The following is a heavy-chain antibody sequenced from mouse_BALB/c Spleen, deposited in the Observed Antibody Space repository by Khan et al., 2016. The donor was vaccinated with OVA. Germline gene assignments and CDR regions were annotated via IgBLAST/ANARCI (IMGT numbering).Heavy chain of an antibody. CDR2: INPSSGYT. CDR1: GYTFTSYT. D-gene: IGHD2-14*01. V-gene: IGHV1-4*02. CDR3: ARGGYYRYDPRAVYAMDY. Sequence: QVQLQQSAAELARPGASVKMSCKASGYTFTSYTMHWVKERPGQGLEWIGYINPSSGYTEYNQKFKDKTTLTADKSSSTAYMQLSSLTSEDSAVYYCARGGYYRYDPRAVYAMDYWGQGTSVTVSS. J-gene: IGHJ4*01.